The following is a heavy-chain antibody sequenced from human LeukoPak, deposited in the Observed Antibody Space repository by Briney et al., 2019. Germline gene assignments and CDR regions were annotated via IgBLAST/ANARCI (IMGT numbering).Heavy chain of an antibody. J-gene: IGHJ4*02. D-gene: IGHD5-24*01. CDR2: IKQDGSEK. Sequence: PGGSLRLSCAASGFTFSSYWMSWVRQAPGKGLEWVANIKQDGSEKYYVDSVKGRFTISRDNAKNSLYLQMNSLRAEDMAVYYCARTGGDGYNFYYFDYWGQGTLVTVSS. CDR3: ARTGGDGYNFYYFDY. CDR1: GFTFSSYW. V-gene: IGHV3-7*01.